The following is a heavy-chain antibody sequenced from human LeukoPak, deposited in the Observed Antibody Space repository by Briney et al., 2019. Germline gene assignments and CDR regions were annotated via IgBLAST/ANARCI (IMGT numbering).Heavy chain of an antibody. J-gene: IGHJ4*02. CDR2: INPNSGGT. CDR1: GYTFTGYY. V-gene: IGHV1-2*02. Sequence: ASVKVSCKASGYTFTGYYMHWVRQAPGQGLEWMGWINPNSGGTNYAQKFQGRVTMTRDTSISTAYMELSRLRSDDTAVYYCARVPAYYYDSSGYYIDYWGQGTLVTVSS. D-gene: IGHD3-22*01. CDR3: ARVPAYYYDSSGYYIDY.